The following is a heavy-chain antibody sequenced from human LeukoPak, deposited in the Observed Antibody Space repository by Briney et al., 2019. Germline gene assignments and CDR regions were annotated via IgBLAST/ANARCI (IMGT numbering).Heavy chain of an antibody. CDR1: GFTFSSNA. Sequence: EGSLRLSCAASGFTFSSNAMSWVRQAPGKGLEWVSYISGSGSTIYYADSVKGRFTISRDNAKNSLFLQMNSLRAEDTAVYYCARDWVVAGGDYMDVWGKGTTVTISS. V-gene: IGHV3-48*03. D-gene: IGHD2-15*01. CDR3: ARDWVVAGGDYMDV. CDR2: ISGSGSTI. J-gene: IGHJ6*03.